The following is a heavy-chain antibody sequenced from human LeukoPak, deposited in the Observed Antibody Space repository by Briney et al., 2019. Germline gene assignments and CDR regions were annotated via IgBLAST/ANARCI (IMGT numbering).Heavy chain of an antibody. J-gene: IGHJ4*02. V-gene: IGHV4-31*03. CDR2: IYYSGST. CDR1: GGSISSGGYY. D-gene: IGHD3-22*01. Sequence: SQTLSLTCTVSGGSISSGGYYWSWIRQHPGKGLEWIGYIYYSGSTYYNPSLKSRVTISVDTSKNQFSLKLSSVTAADTAVYYCARELPTDYYDSSGYSSDFDYWGQGTLVTVSS. CDR3: ARELPTDYYDSSGYSSDFDY.